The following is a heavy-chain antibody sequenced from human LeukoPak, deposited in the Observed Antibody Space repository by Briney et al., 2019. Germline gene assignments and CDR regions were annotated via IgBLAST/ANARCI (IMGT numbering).Heavy chain of an antibody. Sequence: GGSLRLSCAASGFTFSSYAMHWVRHAPGKGLEYVSAISSNGGSTYYANSVKGRFTISRDNSKNTLYLQMGSLRAEDMAVYYCARASCGGDCYWYYYYGMDVWGQGTTVTVSS. V-gene: IGHV3-64*01. CDR1: GFTFSSYA. CDR2: ISSNGGST. CDR3: ARASCGGDCYWYYYYGMDV. D-gene: IGHD2-21*02. J-gene: IGHJ6*02.